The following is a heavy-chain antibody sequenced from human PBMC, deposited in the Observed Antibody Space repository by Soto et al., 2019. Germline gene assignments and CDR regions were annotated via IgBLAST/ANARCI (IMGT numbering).Heavy chain of an antibody. CDR2: IDPSGGST. CDR3: ARSHNWRLGQN. J-gene: IGHJ4*02. V-gene: IGHV1-46*01. D-gene: IGHD1-20*01. CDR1: GYTFTNYY. Sequence: QVQLVQSGAEGKKPGASVKVSCKASGYTFTNYYMHWVRQAPGQGLEWMGIIDPSGGSTSYAQKFQGRVTMTGDTSTSTVYMEVSSLRSEDTAVYYCARSHNWRLGQNWGQGTLVTVSS.